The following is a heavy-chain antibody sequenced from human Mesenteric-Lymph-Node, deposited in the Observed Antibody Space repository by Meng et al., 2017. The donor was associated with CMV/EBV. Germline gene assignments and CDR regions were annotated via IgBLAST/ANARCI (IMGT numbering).Heavy chain of an antibody. CDR2: IGGSGGST. J-gene: IGHJ4*03. CDR1: FPFNHYS. CDR3: ARQLGYCSRGTCYFDY. V-gene: IGHV3-23*01. D-gene: IGHD2-2*01. Sequence: FPFNHYSVPLVRQAPGKGLEWVSAIGGSGGSTFYADSVKGRFTISRDNSKNTLHLQMNSLTAEDTAVYYCARQLGYCSRGTCYFDYWGQGTLVTVSS.